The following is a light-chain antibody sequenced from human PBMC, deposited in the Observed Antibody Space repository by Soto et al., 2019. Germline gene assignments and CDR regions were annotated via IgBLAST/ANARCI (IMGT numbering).Light chain of an antibody. V-gene: IGKV3-20*01. J-gene: IGKJ2*01. CDR1: QTISSSF. CDR2: DSS. Sequence: EIVLTQSPGTLSLFPGERATLSCRASQTISSSFVAWYQQKPGQAPRLLIYDSSTRATGIPDRFSGSGSGTDFTLTITRLDPEDFAVYYCQQFGISPRTFGQGTKLE. CDR3: QQFGISPRT.